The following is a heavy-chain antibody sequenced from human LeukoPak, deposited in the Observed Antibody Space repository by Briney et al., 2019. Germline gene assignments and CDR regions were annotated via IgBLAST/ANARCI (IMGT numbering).Heavy chain of an antibody. J-gene: IGHJ4*02. CDR1: GYTFTSYY. D-gene: IGHD2-2*01. CDR3: ARWGSTSCLDY. CDR2: INPSGGST. Sequence: ASVKVSCKASGYTFTSYYMHWVRHAPGQGLEWRGIINPSGGSTSYAQKFQGRVTMTRDTSTSTVYMELSSLRSEDTAVYYCARWGSTSCLDYWGQGTLVTVSS. V-gene: IGHV1-46*01.